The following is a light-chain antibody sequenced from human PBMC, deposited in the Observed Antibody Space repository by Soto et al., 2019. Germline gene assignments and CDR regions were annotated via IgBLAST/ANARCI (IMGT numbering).Light chain of an antibody. J-gene: IGLJ1*01. CDR1: SSDIGGYNH. Sequence: QSALTQPASVSGSLGQSITISCTGTSSDIGGYNHVSWYQQHPGKAPKFMIYDVSNRPSGVSNRFSGSKSGNTASLTISGLQAEDEADYYCSSYTTRGTYVFGTGTKVTVL. CDR2: DVS. V-gene: IGLV2-14*03. CDR3: SSYTTRGTYV.